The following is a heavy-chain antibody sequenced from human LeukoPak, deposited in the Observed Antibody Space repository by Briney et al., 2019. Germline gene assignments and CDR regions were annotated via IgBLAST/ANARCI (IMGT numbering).Heavy chain of an antibody. CDR1: GFTFSNYP. CDR3: ARDRQYYDFWSGYYNRDAFYYYGMDV. D-gene: IGHD3-3*01. CDR2: ISGSGANS. V-gene: IGHV3-23*01. J-gene: IGHJ6*02. Sequence: GGSLRLSCAASGFTFSNYPMSWVRQAPGKGLEWVSLISGSGANSYYADSVKGRFTISRDNAKNSLYLQMNSLRAEDTAVYYCARDRQYYDFWSGYYNRDAFYYYGMDVWGQGTTATVSS.